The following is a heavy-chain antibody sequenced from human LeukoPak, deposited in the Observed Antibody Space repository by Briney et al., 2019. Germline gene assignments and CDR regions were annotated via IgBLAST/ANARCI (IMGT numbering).Heavy chain of an antibody. Sequence: LETLSLTCTVSGGSISSSSYYWGWIRQPPGKGLEWIGSIYSSGSTYYNPSLKSRVTISVDTSKNQFSLKLSSVTAADTAVYYCARGFSLKNYYYYYYMDVWGKGTTVTVSS. V-gene: IGHV4-39*07. CDR1: GGSISSSSYY. J-gene: IGHJ6*03. CDR2: IYSSGST. CDR3: ARGFSLKNYYYYYYMDV. D-gene: IGHD3-3*01.